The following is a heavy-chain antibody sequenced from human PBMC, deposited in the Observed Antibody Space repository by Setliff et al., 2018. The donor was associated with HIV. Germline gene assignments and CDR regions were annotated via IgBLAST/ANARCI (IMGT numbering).Heavy chain of an antibody. V-gene: IGHV1-3*01. J-gene: IGHJ2*01. Sequence: ASVKVSCKASGYTFTRYNIHWVRQAPGQRLEWMGWVNGGNGNTKYSQKFQDRVTITRDTSANTAYLELSGLRSEDTALYYCARPAYSSTWVDWYFDLWGRGTLVTVSS. CDR2: VNGGNGNT. CDR3: ARPAYSSTWVDWYFDL. CDR1: GYTFTRYN. D-gene: IGHD6-13*01.